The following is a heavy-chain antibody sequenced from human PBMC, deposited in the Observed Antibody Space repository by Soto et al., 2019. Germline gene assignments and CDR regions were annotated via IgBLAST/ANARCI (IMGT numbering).Heavy chain of an antibody. CDR1: GFTFSSYG. V-gene: IGHV3-33*01. J-gene: IGHJ4*02. D-gene: IGHD3-3*01. CDR2: IWYDGSNK. CDR3: ARGIFGPGPFDY. Sequence: PGGSLRLSCAASGFTFSSYGMHWVRQAPGKGLEWVAVIWYDGSNKYYADSVKGRFTISRDNSKNTLYLQMNSLRAEDTAVYYCARGIFGPGPFDYWGQGTLVTVS.